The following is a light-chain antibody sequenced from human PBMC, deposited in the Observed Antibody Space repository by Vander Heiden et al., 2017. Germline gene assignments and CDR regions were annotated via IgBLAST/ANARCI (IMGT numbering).Light chain of an antibody. CDR2: AAS. CDR3: QQYTNWPLT. Sequence: MRQTPATLSVSPGERATLSCRASQSVTTNLGWYQQKPGQAPRLLIYAASTRDTGIPARFSGSGSGTEFTLTISSPQSEDFAVYYCQQYTNWPLTFGGGTKVEI. J-gene: IGKJ4*01. V-gene: IGKV3-15*01. CDR1: QSVTTN.